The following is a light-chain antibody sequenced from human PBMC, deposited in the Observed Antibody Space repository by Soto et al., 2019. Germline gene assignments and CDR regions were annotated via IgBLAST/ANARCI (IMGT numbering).Light chain of an antibody. CDR3: SSYSSGYTV. CDR2: DVS. V-gene: IGLV2-14*03. CDR1: SSDIGSYNY. J-gene: IGLJ2*01. Sequence: QSALTQPASESGSPGQSITISCTGTSSDIGSYNYVSWYQRHPGRAPKLLIYDVSYRPSGISDRFSGSKSGYTASLTISGLQTEDEADYYCSSYSSGYTVFGGGTKLT.